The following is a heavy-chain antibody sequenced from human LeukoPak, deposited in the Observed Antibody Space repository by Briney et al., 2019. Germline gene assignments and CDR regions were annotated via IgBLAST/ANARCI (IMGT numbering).Heavy chain of an antibody. CDR1: GYTFPTSG. D-gene: IGHD2-15*01. CDR3: ARGTWNIMVAKDGMDV. CDR2: ISVYNHNT. J-gene: IGHJ6*02. V-gene: IGHV1-18*01. Sequence: ASVTVSCKASGYTFPTSGISWVRQAPGQGLEWMGWISVYNHNTNYAQKFQGRVTVTTDTSTRTAYMELRSLRSDDTAVYYCARGTWNIMVAKDGMDVWGQGTTVTVSS.